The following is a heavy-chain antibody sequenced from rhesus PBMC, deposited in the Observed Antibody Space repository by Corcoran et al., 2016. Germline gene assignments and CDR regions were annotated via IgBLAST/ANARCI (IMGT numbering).Heavy chain of an antibody. CDR1: GGSIISSHW. D-gene: IGHD3-3*01. Sequence: QVQLQESGPAVVKPSATLSLTCAVSGGSIISSHWWSWLRHSPGNGSGWVWGIYGSGGSTEYNPSLKSRVTISIDTSKNQFSLKLSSVTAADTAVYYCARQEIRITIFGVVNKPFDYWGQGVLVTVSS. J-gene: IGHJ4*01. CDR2: IYGSGGST. V-gene: IGHV4-93*02. CDR3: ARQEIRITIFGVVNKPFDY.